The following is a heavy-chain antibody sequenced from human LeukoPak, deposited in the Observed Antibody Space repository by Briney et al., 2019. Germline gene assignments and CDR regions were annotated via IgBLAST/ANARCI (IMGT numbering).Heavy chain of an antibody. CDR3: ARRYCTTTACFYFDY. D-gene: IGHD2-8*01. CDR2: IKDSGYT. V-gene: IGHV4-39*01. CDR1: GGSISGSTSY. Sequence: SETLSLTCTVSGGSISGSTSYWGWIRQPPGKGLEWIGIIKDSGYTYYSPSLKSRVTISVDTSKNQFSLELSSATASDTAVYYCARRYCTTTACFYFDYWGQGILVTVSS. J-gene: IGHJ4*02.